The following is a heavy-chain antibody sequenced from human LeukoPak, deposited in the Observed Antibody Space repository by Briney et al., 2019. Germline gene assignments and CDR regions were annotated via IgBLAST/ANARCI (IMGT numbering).Heavy chain of an antibody. J-gene: IGHJ4*02. CDR2: INHSGST. Sequence: SETLSLTCAVYGGSFSGYYWSWIRQPPGKGLEWIGEINHSGSTNYNPSLKSRVTISVDTSKNQFSLKLSSVTAADTAVYYCARGRRRITIFGVVIIPPGYWGQGTLVTVSS. D-gene: IGHD3-3*01. CDR3: ARGRRRITIFGVVIIPPGY. CDR1: GGSFSGYY. V-gene: IGHV4-34*01.